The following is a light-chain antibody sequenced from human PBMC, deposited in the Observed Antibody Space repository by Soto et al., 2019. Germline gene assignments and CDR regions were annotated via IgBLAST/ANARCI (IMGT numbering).Light chain of an antibody. Sequence: QSVLTQPASVSGSPGQSTTISCTGISGGVGSYNLVSWYQQHPGKAPKLMIYEGNKRPSGVPNLFSGSKSGNTASLTISGLQAEDEADYYCCSYAGTNVVFGGGTQLTVL. V-gene: IGLV2-23*01. CDR3: CSYAGTNVV. CDR2: EGN. J-gene: IGLJ3*02. CDR1: SGGVGSYNL.